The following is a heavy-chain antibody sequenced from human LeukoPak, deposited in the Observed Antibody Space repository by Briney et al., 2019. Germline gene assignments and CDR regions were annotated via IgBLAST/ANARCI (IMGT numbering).Heavy chain of an antibody. CDR3: VIDLPGYNFWSVSSHRPLDS. D-gene: IGHD3-3*01. Sequence: ASVKVSCKASGGNFRNYAISWVRLAAGQGLEWMGGIVRPAGIVLYAQKFQGRVTITADESANTANMELSSLGSQDTAIYYCVIDLPGYNFWSVSSHRPLDSWGQGTLLTVSS. J-gene: IGHJ4*02. V-gene: IGHV1-69*10. CDR1: GGNFRNYA. CDR2: IVRPAGIV.